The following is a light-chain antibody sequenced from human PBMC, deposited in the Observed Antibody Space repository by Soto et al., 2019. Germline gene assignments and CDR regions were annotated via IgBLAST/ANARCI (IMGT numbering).Light chain of an antibody. CDR2: DNT. CDR1: SSNIGAGYD. Sequence: SALTQPPSVSGAPGQRVTISCSGSSSNIGAGYDAHWYQQLPGAAPKLLIFDNTNRPSGVPDRFSGSKSGTSASLAISGLRSEDEADYYCAAWDDSLSGLYVFGTGTKVTVL. J-gene: IGLJ1*01. CDR3: AAWDDSLSGLYV. V-gene: IGLV1-40*01.